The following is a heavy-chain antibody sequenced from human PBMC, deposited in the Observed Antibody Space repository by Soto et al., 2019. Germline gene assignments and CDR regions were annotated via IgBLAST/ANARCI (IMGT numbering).Heavy chain of an antibody. CDR3: ARHDYGDHMAYFQH. CDR1: GGSISSYY. CDR2: IYYSGST. J-gene: IGHJ1*01. V-gene: IGHV4-59*01. Sequence: SETLSLTCTVSGGSISSYYWSWIRQPPGKGLEWIGYIYYSGSTNYNPSLKSRVTISVDTSKNQCSLKLSSVTAADTAVYYCARHDYGDHMAYFQHWGQGTLVTVSS. D-gene: IGHD4-17*01.